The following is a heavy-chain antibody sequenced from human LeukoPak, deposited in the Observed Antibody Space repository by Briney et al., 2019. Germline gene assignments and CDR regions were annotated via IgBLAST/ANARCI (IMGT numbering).Heavy chain of an antibody. Sequence: GGSLRLSCAASGFTFSNYWIHWVRQAPGKGPVWVSRINTDGNITTYADSVKGRFSISRDNAENSLYLQMNSLRVEDTAFYYCARDLAYSRLDYWGQGMLVTVSS. J-gene: IGHJ4*02. CDR3: ARDLAYSRLDY. V-gene: IGHV3-74*01. CDR2: INTDGNIT. CDR1: GFTFSNYW. D-gene: IGHD5-18*01.